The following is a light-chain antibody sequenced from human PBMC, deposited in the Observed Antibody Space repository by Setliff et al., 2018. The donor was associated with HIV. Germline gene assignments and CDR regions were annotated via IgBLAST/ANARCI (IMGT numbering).Light chain of an antibody. CDR1: SSDVGGYSH. CDR2: EVR. Sequence: QSVLTQPASVSGSPGQSITISCTGTSSDVGGYSHVSWYQQHPGKAPKLIIYEVRNRPSGVSNRFSGSKSGNTAPLTISGLQTEDEADYYCSSYAITNTLPFGTGTKVTVL. CDR3: SSYAITNTLP. J-gene: IGLJ1*01. V-gene: IGLV2-14*01.